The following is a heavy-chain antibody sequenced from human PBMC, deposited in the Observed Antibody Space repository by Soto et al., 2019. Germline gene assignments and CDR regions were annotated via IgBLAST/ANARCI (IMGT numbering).Heavy chain of an antibody. J-gene: IGHJ4*02. CDR3: AKVANNLERRGYYFDC. CDR1: GFTFSSYA. CDR2: ISGSGGST. V-gene: IGHV3-23*01. Sequence: EVQLLESGGGLVQPGGSLRLSCAASGFTFSSYAMSWVRQAPGKGLEWVSAISGSGGSTYYADSVKGRFTISRDNSKNTLYLQMDSLTAEDTAVYYCAKVANNLERRGYYFDCWGQGTLVTVSS. D-gene: IGHD1-1*01.